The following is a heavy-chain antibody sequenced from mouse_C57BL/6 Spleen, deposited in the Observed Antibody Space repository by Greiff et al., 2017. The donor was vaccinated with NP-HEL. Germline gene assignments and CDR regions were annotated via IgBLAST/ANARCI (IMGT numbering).Heavy chain of an antibody. CDR2: INPGSGGT. J-gene: IGHJ2*01. V-gene: IGHV1-54*01. D-gene: IGHD2-4*01. CDR3: ARHDYDVDFDD. Sequence: QVQLQQSGAELVRPGTSVKVSCKASGYAFTNYLIEWVKQRPGQGLEWIGVINPGSGGTNYNEKFKGKATLTADKSSSTAYMQLSSLTSEDSAVYFCARHDYDVDFDDWGQGTTLTVSS. CDR1: GYAFTNYL.